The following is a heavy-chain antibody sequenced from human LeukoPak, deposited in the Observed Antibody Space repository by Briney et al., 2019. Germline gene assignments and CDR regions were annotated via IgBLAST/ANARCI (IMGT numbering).Heavy chain of an antibody. CDR2: MNPNSGNA. V-gene: IGHV1-8*01. D-gene: IGHD6-13*01. Sequence: GASVKVSCKASGYTFTSYDINWVRQATGQGLEWMGWMNPNSGNAGYAQKFQGRVTMTRNTSISTAYMELSSLRSEDTAVYYCARGIAAAVTPTDYYYGMDVWGQGTTVTVSS. CDR3: ARGIAAAVTPTDYYYGMDV. CDR1: GYTFTSYD. J-gene: IGHJ6*02.